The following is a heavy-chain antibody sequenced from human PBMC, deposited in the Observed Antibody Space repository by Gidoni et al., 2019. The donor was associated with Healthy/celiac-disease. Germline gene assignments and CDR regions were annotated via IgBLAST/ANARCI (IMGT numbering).Heavy chain of an antibody. J-gene: IGHJ4*02. CDR2: INHSGST. Sequence: QVQLQQWGAGLLKPSETLSLTCAVYGGSFSGYYWSWIRQPPGKGLEWIGEINHSGSTNYNPSRKSRVTISVDTSKNQFSLKLSSVTAADTVVYYCARALQYGSGSYYSNWGQGTLVTVSS. D-gene: IGHD3-10*01. CDR1: GGSFSGYY. CDR3: ARALQYGSGSYYSN. V-gene: IGHV4-34*01.